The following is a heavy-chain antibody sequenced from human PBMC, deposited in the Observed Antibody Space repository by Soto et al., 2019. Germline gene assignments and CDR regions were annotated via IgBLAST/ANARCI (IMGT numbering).Heavy chain of an antibody. CDR1: GYTFTSYG. J-gene: IGHJ5*02. CDR3: ARDSLYYDYPFDP. D-gene: IGHD3-16*01. V-gene: IGHV1-3*01. Sequence: ASVKVSCKASGYTFTSYGISWVRQAPGQRLEWMGWINAGNGNTKYSQKFQGRVTITRDTSASTAYMELSSLRSEDTAVYYCARDSLYYDYPFDPWGQGTLVTVSS. CDR2: INAGNGNT.